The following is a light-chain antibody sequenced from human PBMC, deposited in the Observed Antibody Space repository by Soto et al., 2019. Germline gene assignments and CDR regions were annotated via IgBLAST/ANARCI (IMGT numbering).Light chain of an antibody. CDR3: QQRQYWPPIT. Sequence: EIVMTQSPATLSVSPGDGVTLSCRASRSVSRNLAWYQQRPGQAPRLVIYDASNRAPGIPARFSGSGSGTDFTLTISSLEPEDFAVYYCQQRQYWPPITFGQGTRLEIK. V-gene: IGKV3-11*01. J-gene: IGKJ5*01. CDR1: RSVSRN. CDR2: DAS.